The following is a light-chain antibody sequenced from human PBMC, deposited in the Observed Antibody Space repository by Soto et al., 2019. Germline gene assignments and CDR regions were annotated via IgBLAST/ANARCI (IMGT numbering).Light chain of an antibody. Sequence: DIQMTQSPSSLSASVGDRITITCRASQSINRYLNWYQQKVGEAPRLLIYNAFTLQSGVPSRFIGGGSGTDFTLTISSLQREDFATYYCQHSSRYPLTFGGGTKVGIK. J-gene: IGKJ4*01. CDR1: QSINRY. V-gene: IGKV1-39*01. CDR2: NAF. CDR3: QHSSRYPLT.